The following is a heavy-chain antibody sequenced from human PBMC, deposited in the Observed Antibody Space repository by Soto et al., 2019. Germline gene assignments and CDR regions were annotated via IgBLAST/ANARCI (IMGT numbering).Heavy chain of an antibody. CDR1: GFTFSSYS. J-gene: IGHJ5*02. D-gene: IGHD2-2*01. V-gene: IGHV3-21*01. CDR3: ARERYCSSTRCYLNCFDP. CDR2: ISSSSSYI. Sequence: GGSLRLSCAASGFTFSSYSMNWVRQAPGKGLEWVSSISSSSSYIYYADSVKGRFTISRDNAKNSLYLQMNSLRAEDTAVYYCARERYCSSTRCYLNCFDPWGQGTLVTVSS.